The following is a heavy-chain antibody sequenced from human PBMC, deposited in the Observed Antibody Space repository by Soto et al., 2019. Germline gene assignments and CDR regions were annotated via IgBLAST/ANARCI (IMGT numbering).Heavy chain of an antibody. V-gene: IGHV1-18*01. J-gene: IGHJ5*02. CDR2: ISAYNGNT. D-gene: IGHD2-15*01. Sequence: QVQLVQSGAEVKKPGASVKVSCKASGYTFTSYGISWVRQAPGQGLEWMGWISAYNGNTNYAQKLQGRVTITADESTSTAYMELSSLRSEDTAVYYCARVVGIVVVEAARGRFDPWGQGTLVTVSS. CDR1: GYTFTSYG. CDR3: ARVVGIVVVEAARGRFDP.